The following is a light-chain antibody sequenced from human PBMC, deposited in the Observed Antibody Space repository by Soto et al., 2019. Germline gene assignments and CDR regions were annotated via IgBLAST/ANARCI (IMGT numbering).Light chain of an antibody. CDR3: LLYYRGTAV. Sequence: QAVVTQEPSLTVSPGGTVTLTCGSSTGTVTSAHYPYWFQQMPGQAPRTLIYDTTNKHSWTPARFSGSLLGGKAALTLSGAQPEDEADYYCLLYYRGTAVFGGGTQLTVL. V-gene: IGLV7-46*01. CDR1: TGTVTSAHY. CDR2: DTT. J-gene: IGLJ7*01.